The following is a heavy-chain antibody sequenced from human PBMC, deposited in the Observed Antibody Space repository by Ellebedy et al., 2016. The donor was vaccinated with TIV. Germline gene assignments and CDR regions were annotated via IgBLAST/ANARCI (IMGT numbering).Heavy chain of an antibody. CDR3: AKDRTPGDGYWVFDF. D-gene: IGHD5-18*01. V-gene: IGHV3-23*01. J-gene: IGHJ4*02. CDR2: IVGSGGSR. Sequence: GESLKISCAVSRLTFSRYERSWVRQAPGKGLEWVSGIVGSGGSRYADSVKGRFTISRDNSKSTLDLQMSSLRAEDTAVYYCAKDRTPGDGYWVFDFWGQGTLVTVST. CDR1: RLTFSRYE.